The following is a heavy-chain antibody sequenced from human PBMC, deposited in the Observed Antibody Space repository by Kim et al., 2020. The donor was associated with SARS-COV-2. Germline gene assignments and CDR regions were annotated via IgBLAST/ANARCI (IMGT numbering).Heavy chain of an antibody. CDR2: ISSSAGSI. CDR3: ARRLIVLWLLDIEVPAF. D-gene: IGHD2-21*02. V-gene: IGHV3-48*03. J-gene: IGHJ3*01. CDR1: GFTFSSSE. Sequence: GGSLRLSCAASGFTFSSSEMNWVRQAPGKGLEWVSYISSSAGSIYYADSVKGRFTISRHNAKNSIYVQITSLRAEDPAVIYFARRLIVLWLLDIEVPAF.